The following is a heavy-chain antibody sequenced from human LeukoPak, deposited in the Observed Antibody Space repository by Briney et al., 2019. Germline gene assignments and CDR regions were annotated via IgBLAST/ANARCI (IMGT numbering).Heavy chain of an antibody. D-gene: IGHD3-3*01. CDR1: GGSISSSRYY. CDR3: ASKRITIFGLVTAAEYFQH. CDR2: NYYSGST. Sequence: SETLSLTCTVSGGSISSSRYYWGWLRQPPGKGLEWMGSNYYSGSTYYNPPLNSRVTISVDTSKNQFSLTLSSVTAADTAVYYCASKRITIFGLVTAAEYFQHWGQGTLVTVSS. J-gene: IGHJ1*01. V-gene: IGHV4-39*01.